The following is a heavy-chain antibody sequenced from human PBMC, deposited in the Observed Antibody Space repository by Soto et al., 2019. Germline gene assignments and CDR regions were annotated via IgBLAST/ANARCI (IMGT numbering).Heavy chain of an antibody. V-gene: IGHV3-23*01. CDR2: ISGSGGST. CDR1: GFTFSSYA. D-gene: IGHD3-16*01. J-gene: IGHJ4*02. CDR3: AKDGGYDYVGGG. Sequence: EVQLLESGGGLVQPGGSLRLSCAASGFTFSSYAMSWVRQAPGKGLEWVSAISGSGGSTYYADSVKGRFTISRDNSKNTLYRQMNSLRAEDTAVYYWAKDGGYDYVGGGWGQGTLGTVSS.